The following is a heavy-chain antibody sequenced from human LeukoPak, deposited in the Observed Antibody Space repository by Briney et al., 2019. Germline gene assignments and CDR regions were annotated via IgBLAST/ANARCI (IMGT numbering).Heavy chain of an antibody. CDR2: IYYSGRT. CDR1: GGSISSSNYY. J-gene: IGHJ4*02. V-gene: IGHV4-39*07. Sequence: SETLSLTCTVSGGSISSSNYYWGWIRQPPGKGLEWIGNIYYSGRTYYNPSLKSRVTILVDTSKNQFSLKLTSVTAADTAVYYCARSALDTSGTYYIPQPFDYWGQGTLVTVSS. D-gene: IGHD3-10*01. CDR3: ARSALDTSGTYYIPQPFDY.